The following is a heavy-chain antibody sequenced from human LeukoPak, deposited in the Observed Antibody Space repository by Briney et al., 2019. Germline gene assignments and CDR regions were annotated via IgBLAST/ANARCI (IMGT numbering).Heavy chain of an antibody. CDR1: GFTISSYS. D-gene: IGHD3-9*01. CDR3: ARVNLYYDILTGRKVPDAFDI. V-gene: IGHV3-48*04. CDR2: ISRSSSTI. J-gene: IGHJ3*02. Sequence: GGSLRLSCAASGFTISSYSMNWVRQAPGKGLEWVSYISRSSSTIYYADSVKGRFTISRDNAKNSLYLQMNSLRAEDTAVYYCARVNLYYDILTGRKVPDAFDIWGQGTMVTVSS.